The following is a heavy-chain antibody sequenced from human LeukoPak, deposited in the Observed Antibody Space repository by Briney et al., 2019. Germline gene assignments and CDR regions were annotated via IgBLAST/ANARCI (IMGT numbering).Heavy chain of an antibody. D-gene: IGHD6-13*01. Sequence: SETLSLTCAVYGGSFCGYYWSWIRQPPGKGLDWIGEINHSGSTNYNPSLKSRVTISVDTSKNQFSLKLSSVTAADTAVYYCARLAYSSSWYPEYYFDYWGQGTLVTVSS. CDR3: ARLAYSSSWYPEYYFDY. CDR2: INHSGST. J-gene: IGHJ4*02. CDR1: GGSFCGYY. V-gene: IGHV4-34*01.